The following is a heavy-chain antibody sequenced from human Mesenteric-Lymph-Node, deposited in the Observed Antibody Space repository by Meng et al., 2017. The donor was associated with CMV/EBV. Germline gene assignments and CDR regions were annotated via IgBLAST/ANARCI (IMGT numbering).Heavy chain of an antibody. CDR3: ARFQTYCSGGTCYEPFTY. CDR1: FDVYY. CDR2: ISSGSSYS. Sequence: FDVYYLSWMRQAPGKGLEWVSSISSGSSYSDYAESVKGRFTISRDNARSSLYLQMNTLRVEDTAVYYCARFQTYCSGGTCYEPFTYWGQGTLVTVSS. D-gene: IGHD2-15*01. J-gene: IGHJ4*02. V-gene: IGHV3-11*06.